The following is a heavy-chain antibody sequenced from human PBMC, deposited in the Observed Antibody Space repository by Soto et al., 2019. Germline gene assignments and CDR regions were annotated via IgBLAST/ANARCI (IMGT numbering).Heavy chain of an antibody. D-gene: IGHD6-19*01. Sequence: GASVKVSCKASGYTFTGYYMHWVRQAPGQGLEWMGWINPNSGGTNYAQKFQGWVTMTRDTSISTAYMELSRLRSDDTAVYYCAREKTVAGTVMSKGRDYYYYGMDVWGQGTTVTVSS. J-gene: IGHJ6*02. CDR1: GYTFTGYY. V-gene: IGHV1-2*04. CDR3: AREKTVAGTVMSKGRDYYYYGMDV. CDR2: INPNSGGT.